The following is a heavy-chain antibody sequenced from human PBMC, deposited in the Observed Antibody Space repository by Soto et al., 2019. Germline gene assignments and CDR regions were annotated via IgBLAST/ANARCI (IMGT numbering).Heavy chain of an antibody. Sequence: GGSLRLSCAASGFTFSSYSMQWVRQAPGKGLEWVSYISSSSSTIYYADSVKGRFTISRDDAKNSLYLQMNSLRAEDTAVYYCARDYVDYYYYMDVWGKGTTVTVSS. CDR3: ARDYVDYYYYMDV. J-gene: IGHJ6*03. V-gene: IGHV3-48*01. CDR1: GFTFSSYS. D-gene: IGHD3-16*01. CDR2: ISSSSSTI.